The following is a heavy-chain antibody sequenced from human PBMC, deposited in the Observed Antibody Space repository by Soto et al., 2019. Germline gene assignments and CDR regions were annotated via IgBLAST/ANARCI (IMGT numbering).Heavy chain of an antibody. D-gene: IGHD3-3*01. Sequence: GASVKVSCKASGYTFTSYYMHWVRQAPGQGLEWMGIINPSGGSTSYAQKFQGRVTMTRDTSTSTVYMELSSLRSEDTAVYYCARVVGKTIFGVVPYYGMDVWGQGTTVTVSS. V-gene: IGHV1-46*01. CDR1: GYTFTSYY. CDR3: ARVVGKTIFGVVPYYGMDV. J-gene: IGHJ6*02. CDR2: INPSGGST.